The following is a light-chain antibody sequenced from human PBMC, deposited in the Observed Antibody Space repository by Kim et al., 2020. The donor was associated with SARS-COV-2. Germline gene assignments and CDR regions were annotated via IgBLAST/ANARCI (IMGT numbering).Light chain of an antibody. CDR2: AAS. CDR3: QQSYTTPYT. Sequence: DIQMTQSPSSLSASVGDRVTITCRARQNIDNYLNWYQQKPGKAPNLLIYAASSLQSGVPSRFSGSGSGTDFTLTISSLQPEDFATYYCQQSYTTPYTFGQGTKLEI. CDR1: QNIDNY. V-gene: IGKV1-39*01. J-gene: IGKJ2*01.